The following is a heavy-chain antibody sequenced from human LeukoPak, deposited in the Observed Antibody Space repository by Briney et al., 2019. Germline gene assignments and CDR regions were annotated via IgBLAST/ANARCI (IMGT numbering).Heavy chain of an antibody. V-gene: IGHV3-30*04. D-gene: IGHD5-12*01. Sequence: GGSLRLSCAASGFTFSSYAMHWVRQAPGKGLEWVAVISYDGSNKYYADSVKGRFTISRDNSKNTLYLQMNSLRAEDTAVYYCARDHRPPDIVATIDPPYYYYGMGVWGQGTTVTVSS. J-gene: IGHJ6*02. CDR3: ARDHRPPDIVATIDPPYYYYGMGV. CDR1: GFTFSSYA. CDR2: ISYDGSNK.